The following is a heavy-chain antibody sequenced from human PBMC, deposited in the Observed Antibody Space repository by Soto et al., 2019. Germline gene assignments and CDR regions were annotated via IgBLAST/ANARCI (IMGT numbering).Heavy chain of an antibody. J-gene: IGHJ3*02. CDR1: GFTFSSYA. D-gene: IGHD3-10*01. V-gene: IGHV3-23*01. Sequence: GGSLRLSCAASGFTFSSYAMSWVRQAPGKGLEWVSAISGSGGSTYYADSVKGRFTISRDNSKNTLYLQMNSLRAEDTAVYYCARPNSGRLLHDAFDIWGQGTMVTVSS. CDR3: ARPNSGRLLHDAFDI. CDR2: ISGSGGST.